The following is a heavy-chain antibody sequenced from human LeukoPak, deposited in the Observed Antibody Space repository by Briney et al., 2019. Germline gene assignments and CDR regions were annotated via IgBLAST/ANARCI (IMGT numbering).Heavy chain of an antibody. CDR2: ISGSGGST. V-gene: IGHV3-23*01. CDR3: AKEGRSLYYYDSSGSPHGAFDI. J-gene: IGHJ3*02. D-gene: IGHD3-22*01. Sequence: GGSLRLSCAASGFTFSSYGMSWVRQAPGKGLEWVSAISGSGGSTYYADSVQGRFTISRDNSKNTLYLQMNSLRADDTAVYYCAKEGRSLYYYDSSGSPHGAFDIWGQGTMVSVSS. CDR1: GFTFSSYG.